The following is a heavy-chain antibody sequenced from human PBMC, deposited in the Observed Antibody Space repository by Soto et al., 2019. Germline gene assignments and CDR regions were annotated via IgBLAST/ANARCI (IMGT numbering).Heavy chain of an antibody. D-gene: IGHD3-10*01. J-gene: IGHJ5*02. Sequence: PSEILSLACTVSGGSIIGFYWSWIRQPAGKGLDRIGRIYSSGNTNYNPSLKSRVTMSVDTSKNQFSLILTSVTAADTAVYHCARVGGGVWTPGREPWGQGSPVT. V-gene: IGHV4-4*07. CDR2: IYSSGNT. CDR3: ARVGGGVWTPGREP. CDR1: GGSIIGFY.